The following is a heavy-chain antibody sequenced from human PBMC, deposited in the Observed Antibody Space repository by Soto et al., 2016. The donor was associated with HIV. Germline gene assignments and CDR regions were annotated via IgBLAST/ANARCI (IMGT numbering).Heavy chain of an antibody. Sequence: EVQLLESGGGLVQPGGSLRLSCAASGFTFSSYAMSWVRQAPGKGLEWVSAISGSGGSTYYADSVKGRFTISRDNSKNTLYLQMNSLRAEDTAVYYCAKDLGDSSGYYYPGGYYYGMDVWGQGTTVTVSS. CDR1: GFTFSSYA. J-gene: IGHJ6*02. CDR3: AKDLGDSSGYYYPGGYYYGMDV. V-gene: IGHV3-23*01. CDR2: ISGSGGST. D-gene: IGHD3-22*01.